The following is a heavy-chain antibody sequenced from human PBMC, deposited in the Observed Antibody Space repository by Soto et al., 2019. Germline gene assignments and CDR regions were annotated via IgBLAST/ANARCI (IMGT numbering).Heavy chain of an antibody. CDR2: INHSGST. D-gene: IGHD2-15*01. CDR1: GGSFSGYY. Sequence: QVQLQQWGAGLLKPSETLSLTCAVYGGSFSGYYWSWIRQPPGKGLEWIGEINHSGSTNYNTSLKSRVTTSVDTSKHQFSVKLSSVTAADTAVYYCARGWGNCSGGSCYLNWSDPWGQGTLVTVSS. J-gene: IGHJ5*02. CDR3: ARGWGNCSGGSCYLNWSDP. V-gene: IGHV4-34*01.